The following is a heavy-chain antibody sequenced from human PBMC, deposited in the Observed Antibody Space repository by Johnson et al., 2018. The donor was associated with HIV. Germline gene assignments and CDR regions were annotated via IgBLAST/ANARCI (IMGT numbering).Heavy chain of an antibody. Sequence: QVQLVESGGGVVQPGRSLRLSCAASGFNFSSYAMHWVRQAPGKGLEWVAVISYDGSNKYYADSVKGRFTISRDKSKNTLYLQRNSLRAEDTAVYDCASEYIYGSHDAFEFWGQGTMVSVSS. D-gene: IGHD5-18*01. J-gene: IGHJ3*01. CDR1: GFNFSSYA. CDR3: ASEYIYGSHDAFEF. CDR2: ISYDGSNK. V-gene: IGHV3-30-3*01.